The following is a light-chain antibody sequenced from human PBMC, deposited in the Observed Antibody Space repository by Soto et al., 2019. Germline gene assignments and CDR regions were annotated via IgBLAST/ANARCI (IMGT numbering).Light chain of an antibody. V-gene: IGKV3-20*01. Sequence: EIVLTQSPGTLSLSPGERATLSCRASQSVSRSSLAWYQQKPGQAPRLLIYDASSRATGIPDRFSGSGSGTDFTLTISRLEPEDFAVYYCQQYGSSGTFGQGTKVDIK. J-gene: IGKJ1*01. CDR1: QSVSRSS. CDR2: DAS. CDR3: QQYGSSGT.